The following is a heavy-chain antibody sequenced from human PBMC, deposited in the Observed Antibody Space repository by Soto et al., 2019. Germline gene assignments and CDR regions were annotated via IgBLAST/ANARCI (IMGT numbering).Heavy chain of an antibody. D-gene: IGHD6-19*01. CDR3: ARVRMAGDVDI. CDR2: INNDGSST. Sequence: EVQLVESGGGLVQPGGSLRLSCAASGFTFSSYCMHWVRQAPGKGLVWVSHINNDGSSTSYADSVKGRCTISRDNAKNTLYLQMNSLRAADTAVYYCARVRMAGDVDIWGQGTMVTVSS. V-gene: IGHV3-74*01. J-gene: IGHJ3*02. CDR1: GFTFSSYC.